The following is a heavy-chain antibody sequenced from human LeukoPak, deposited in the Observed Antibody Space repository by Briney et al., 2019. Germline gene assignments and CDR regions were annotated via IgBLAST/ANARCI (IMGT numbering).Heavy chain of an antibody. CDR3: ARDSSGPDYYDSSGYYVY. J-gene: IGHJ4*02. CDR1: GYTFTSYY. CDR2: INPSGGST. V-gene: IGHV1-46*01. D-gene: IGHD3-22*01. Sequence: ASVTVSCKACGYTFTSYYMHWVRQAPGQGLEGMGLINPSGGSTNYAQKFQGRVTMTRDTSTSTVYMELSSLRSEDTAVYYCARDSSGPDYYDSSGYYVYWGQGTLVTVSS.